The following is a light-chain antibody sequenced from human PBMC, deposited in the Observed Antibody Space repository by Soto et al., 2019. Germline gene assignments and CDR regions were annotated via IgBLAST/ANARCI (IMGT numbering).Light chain of an antibody. CDR3: QQRSNWPLT. J-gene: IGKJ4*01. V-gene: IGKV3-11*01. CDR2: DAS. CDR1: QSVGSF. Sequence: EVVLTQSPATLSLSPGERATLSCRASQSVGSFLAWYQQKPGHPPRLLIYDASNRATGIPARFSGSGSGNDFTLTISSLEPEDFAVYYCQQRSNWPLTFGGGTKVEIK.